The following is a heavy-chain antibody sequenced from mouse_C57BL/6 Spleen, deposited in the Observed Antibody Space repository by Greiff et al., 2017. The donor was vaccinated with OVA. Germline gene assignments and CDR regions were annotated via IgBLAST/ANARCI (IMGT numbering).Heavy chain of an antibody. CDR1: GFTFSSYA. J-gene: IGHJ3*01. Sequence: EVQRVESGGGLVKPGGSLKLSCAASGFTFSSYAMSWVRQTPEKRLEWVATISDGGSYTYYPDNVKGRFTISRDNAKNNLYLQMSHLKSEDTAMYYCARLDDVAWFAYWGQGTLVTVSA. CDR3: ARLDDVAWFAY. D-gene: IGHD2-12*01. V-gene: IGHV5-4*01. CDR2: ISDGGSYT.